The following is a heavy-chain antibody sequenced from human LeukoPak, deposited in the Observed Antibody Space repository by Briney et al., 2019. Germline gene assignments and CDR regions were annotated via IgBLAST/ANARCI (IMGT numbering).Heavy chain of an antibody. CDR3: ARTSSSWYNSFDY. J-gene: IGHJ4*02. D-gene: IGHD6-13*01. CDR2: INPNSGGT. Sequence: ASVKVSCKASGYTFTGHYMHWVRQAPGQGLEWMGWINPNSGGTNYAQKFQGRVTMTRDTSISTAYMELSRLRSDDTAVYYCARTSSSWYNSFDYWGQGTLVTVSS. V-gene: IGHV1-2*02. CDR1: GYTFTGHY.